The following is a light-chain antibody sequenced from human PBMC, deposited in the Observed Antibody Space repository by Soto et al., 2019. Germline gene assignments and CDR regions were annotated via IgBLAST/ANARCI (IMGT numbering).Light chain of an antibody. V-gene: IGKV1-5*01. Sequence: DIQMTQSPSTLSASVGDRVTITWRASQSISTWLAWYQQIPGKAPKLLIYDASTLESGVPSRFSGSGSGTEFTLTISSLQPDDYATYFCQQYNSYSYTFGQGTKLEIK. CDR1: QSISTW. J-gene: IGKJ2*01. CDR2: DAS. CDR3: QQYNSYSYT.